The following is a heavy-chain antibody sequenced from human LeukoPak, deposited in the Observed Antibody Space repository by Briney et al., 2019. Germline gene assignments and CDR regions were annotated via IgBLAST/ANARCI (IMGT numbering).Heavy chain of an antibody. D-gene: IGHD6-13*01. J-gene: IGHJ6*02. Sequence: ASVKVSCKASGYTFTSYDINWMRQATGQGLERMGWMNPNSGNTGYAQKFQGRVTMTRNTSISTAYMELSSLRSEDTAVYYCARAYSSSWYLYYYYGMDVWGQGTTVTVSS. CDR2: MNPNSGNT. CDR1: GYTFTSYD. CDR3: ARAYSSSWYLYYYYGMDV. V-gene: IGHV1-8*01.